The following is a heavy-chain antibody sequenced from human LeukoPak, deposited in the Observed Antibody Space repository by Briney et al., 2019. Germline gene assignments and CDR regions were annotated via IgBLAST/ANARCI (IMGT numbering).Heavy chain of an antibody. CDR2: IYSGGST. Sequence: GGSLRLSCAASGFTFSSYAMSWVRQAPGKGLEWVSVIYSGGSTYYADSVKGRFTISRDNSKNTLYLQMNSLRAEDTAVYYCARTRPGYSSSWYYYFDYWGQGTLVTVSS. D-gene: IGHD6-13*01. CDR1: GFTFSSYA. V-gene: IGHV3-66*01. J-gene: IGHJ4*02. CDR3: ARTRPGYSSSWYYYFDY.